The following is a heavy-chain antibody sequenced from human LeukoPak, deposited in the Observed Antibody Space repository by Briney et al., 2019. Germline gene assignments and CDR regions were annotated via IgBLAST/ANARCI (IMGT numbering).Heavy chain of an antibody. CDR2: MSDNGSST. V-gene: IGHV3-23*01. D-gene: IGHD3-10*01. CDR1: GFTFSSYG. Sequence: GGTLRLSCAASGFTFSSYGMSWGRQAPGKGLEWVSGMSDNGSSTYYADPVKGRLTISRVNSKKTLHLQMNSLRAEDTAVDYCAKDLGFGALNRYDYWGQGTLVTVSS. J-gene: IGHJ4*02. CDR3: AKDLGFGALNRYDY.